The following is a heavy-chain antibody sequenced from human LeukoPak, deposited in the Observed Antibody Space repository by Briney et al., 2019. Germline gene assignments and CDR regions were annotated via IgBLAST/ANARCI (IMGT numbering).Heavy chain of an antibody. D-gene: IGHD3-9*01. J-gene: IGHJ3*02. CDR2: IVVGSDNT. CDR3: AADPYYDILTGYSGTDAFDI. Sequence: SVKVSCKASGFTFTSSAVQWVRQARGQRLEWIGWIVVGSDNTNYAQKFQERVTITRDMSTSTAYMELSSLRSEDTAVYYCAADPYYDILTGYSGTDAFDIWGQGTMVTVSS. CDR1: GFTFTSSA. V-gene: IGHV1-58*01.